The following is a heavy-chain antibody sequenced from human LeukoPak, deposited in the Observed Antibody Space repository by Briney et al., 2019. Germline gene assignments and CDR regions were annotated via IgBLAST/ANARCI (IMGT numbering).Heavy chain of an antibody. V-gene: IGHV3-23*01. Sequence: GGSLRLSCAASGFTLSTYAMSWVRQTPGKGLEWVAATSSSDAGTYHADSVRGRFTISRDNSKNTLYLQMNSPRAEDAAVYFCAKAPVTSCRGAYCYPFDSWGQGTLVTVSS. CDR1: GFTLSTYA. CDR3: AKAPVTSCRGAYCYPFDS. J-gene: IGHJ4*02. CDR2: TSSSDAGT. D-gene: IGHD2-21*01.